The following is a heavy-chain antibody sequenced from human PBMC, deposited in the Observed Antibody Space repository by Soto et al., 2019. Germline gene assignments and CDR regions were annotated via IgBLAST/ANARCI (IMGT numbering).Heavy chain of an antibody. CDR3: ARAVPFCLGP. Sequence: QVQLQESGPGLVKPSGTLSLTCVVSGGSISSNDWWRWVRQPPGQGLEWIGEINHSGITKYNPSLKNRVTISGDMPKKQFSLKLNSVAAADTAVYCCARAVPFCLGPWGQGTLVTVSS. J-gene: IGHJ5*02. CDR2: INHSGIT. V-gene: IGHV4-4*01. D-gene: IGHD3-16*01. CDR1: GGSISSNDW.